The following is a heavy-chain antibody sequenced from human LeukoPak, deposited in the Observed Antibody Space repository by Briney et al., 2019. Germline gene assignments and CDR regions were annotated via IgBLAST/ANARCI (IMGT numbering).Heavy chain of an antibody. Sequence: PGRSLRLSCAASGFTFSSYGMHWVRQAPGKGLEWVAVISYDGSNKYHADSVKGRFTISRDNSKNTLYLQMNSLRAEDTAVYYCAKDRGDCSGGSWDNYYGMDVWGQGTTVTVSS. V-gene: IGHV3-30*18. CDR2: ISYDGSNK. D-gene: IGHD2-15*01. CDR1: GFTFSSYG. J-gene: IGHJ6*02. CDR3: AKDRGDCSGGSWDNYYGMDV.